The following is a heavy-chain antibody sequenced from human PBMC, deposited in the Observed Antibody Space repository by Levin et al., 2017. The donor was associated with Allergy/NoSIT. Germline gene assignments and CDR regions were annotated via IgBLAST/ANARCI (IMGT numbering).Heavy chain of an antibody. CDR3: GRTVSAAMGPDY. Sequence: SETLSLTCTVSGASINSNGYYWAWIRQPPGKGLEWIGSIFYTGTTYYNPSLESRASISVDTSKSQFSLKMTSVTAADTAVYYCGRTVSAAMGPDYWGLGTLVTVSS. J-gene: IGHJ4*02. CDR2: IFYTGTT. D-gene: IGHD2-2*01. V-gene: IGHV4-39*01. CDR1: GASINSNGYY.